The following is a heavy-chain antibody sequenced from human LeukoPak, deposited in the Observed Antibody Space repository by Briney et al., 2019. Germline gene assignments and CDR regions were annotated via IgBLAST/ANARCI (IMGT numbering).Heavy chain of an antibody. J-gene: IGHJ3*01. CDR3: ARDFLHLGG. Sequence: GGSLRLSCAASGFTFSSYSMNWVRQAPGKGLEWVSYISSSSSTIYYADSVKGRFTISRDNAKNSLYLLMNSLRAEDAAVYYCARDFLHLGGWGQGTMVTVSS. D-gene: IGHD3-16*01. CDR1: GFTFSSYS. CDR2: ISSSSSTI. V-gene: IGHV3-48*01.